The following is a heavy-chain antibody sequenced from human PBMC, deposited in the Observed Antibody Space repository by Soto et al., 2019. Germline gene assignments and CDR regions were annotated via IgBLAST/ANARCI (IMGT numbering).Heavy chain of an antibody. D-gene: IGHD1-26*01. CDR2: IGTAGDT. Sequence: LRLSCAASGFTFSSYDMHWVRQATRIGLEWVSAIGTAGDTYYPGSVKGRFTISRENAKNSLYLQMNSLRAGDTAVYYCARGVGSGNAFDIWGQGTMVTVS. V-gene: IGHV3-13*01. CDR3: ARGVGSGNAFDI. CDR1: GFTFSSYD. J-gene: IGHJ3*02.